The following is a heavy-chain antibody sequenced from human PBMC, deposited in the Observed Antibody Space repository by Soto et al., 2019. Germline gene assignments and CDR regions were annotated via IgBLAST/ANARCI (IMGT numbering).Heavy chain of an antibody. Sequence: SETMSLTCTVAGGSISSYYWSWIRQPTGKGLEWIGYIYYSGSTNYNPSLKSRVTISVDTSKNQFSLKLSSVTAADTAVYYCASAGYSSSWSHHWFAPWGQGTLVTVSS. J-gene: IGHJ5*02. D-gene: IGHD6-13*01. CDR1: GGSISSYY. V-gene: IGHV4-59*08. CDR2: IYYSGST. CDR3: ASAGYSSSWSHHWFAP.